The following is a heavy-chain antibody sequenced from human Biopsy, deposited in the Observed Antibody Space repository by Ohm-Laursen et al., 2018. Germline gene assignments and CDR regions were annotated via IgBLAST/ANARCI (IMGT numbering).Heavy chain of an antibody. Sequence: GTLSLTCTVSGVSITAYYWSWIRQPPGKGLECIGNIHHSGSTNYNPSLKSRLTISVDTSKTQFSLKLSSVTAADTAVYYCARMDCSGGSCHHYSYGMDVWGQGTTVTVSS. CDR2: IHHSGST. J-gene: IGHJ6*02. V-gene: IGHV4-4*09. D-gene: IGHD2-15*01. CDR3: ARMDCSGGSCHHYSYGMDV. CDR1: GVSITAYY.